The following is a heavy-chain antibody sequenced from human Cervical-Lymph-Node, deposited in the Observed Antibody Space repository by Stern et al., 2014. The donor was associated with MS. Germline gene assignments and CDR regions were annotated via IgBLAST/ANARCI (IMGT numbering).Heavy chain of an antibody. Sequence: QLQLQESGPGLVKPSQTLSLSCTVSGGSISSVGYHWNWIRQHPEKGLEWIGSIYYTGSTYYNASLKSLAVISVDSSKNQFSLNLTSVTAADTAVYYCARSSITIFRVVTAFDIWGQGTMVSVSS. D-gene: IGHD3-3*01. CDR1: GGSISSVGYH. J-gene: IGHJ3*02. V-gene: IGHV4-31*01. CDR3: ARSSITIFRVVTAFDI. CDR2: IYYTGST.